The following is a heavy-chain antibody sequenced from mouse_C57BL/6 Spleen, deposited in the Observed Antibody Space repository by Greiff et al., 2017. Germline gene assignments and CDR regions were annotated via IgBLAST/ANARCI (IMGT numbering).Heavy chain of an antibody. Sequence: EVKLVESGGGLVKPGGSLKLSCAASGFTFSDYGMHWVRQAPEKGLEWVAYISSGSSTIYYAHTVKGRFTISIDNAKNTLFLQMTSLRSEDTAMYYCARTGRAMDYWGQGTSVTVSS. CDR3: ARTGRAMDY. V-gene: IGHV5-17*01. J-gene: IGHJ4*01. CDR2: ISSGSSTI. CDR1: GFTFSDYG.